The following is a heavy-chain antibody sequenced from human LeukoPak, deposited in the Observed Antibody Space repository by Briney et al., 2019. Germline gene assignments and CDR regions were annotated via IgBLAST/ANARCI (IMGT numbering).Heavy chain of an antibody. CDR1: GFTFSSYA. D-gene: IGHD6-19*01. J-gene: IGHJ4*02. CDR2: ISGSGGST. CDR3: AKDTVAGTLGDY. Sequence: GGSLRLSCAASGFTFSSYAMSWVRQAPGKGLEWVSAISGSGGSTYYADSVKGRFTISRDNSKNTLHLQMNSLRAEDTAVYYCAKDTVAGTLGDYWGQGTLVTVSS. V-gene: IGHV3-23*01.